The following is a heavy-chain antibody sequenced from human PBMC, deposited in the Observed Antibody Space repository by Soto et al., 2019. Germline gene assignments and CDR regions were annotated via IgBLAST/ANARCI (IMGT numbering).Heavy chain of an antibody. V-gene: IGHV3-73*01. CDR3: TITDYGDYALLGVYYGMDV. Sequence: GGSLRLSCAASGFTFSGSAMHWVRQASGKGLEWVGRIRSKANSYATAYAASVKGRFTISRDDSKNTAYLQMNSLKAEDTAVYYCTITDYGDYALLGVYYGMDVWGQGTTVTVSS. CDR2: IRSKANSYAT. D-gene: IGHD4-17*01. CDR1: GFTFSGSA. J-gene: IGHJ6*02.